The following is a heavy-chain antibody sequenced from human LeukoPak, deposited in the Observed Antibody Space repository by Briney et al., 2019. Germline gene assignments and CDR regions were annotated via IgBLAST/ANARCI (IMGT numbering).Heavy chain of an antibody. J-gene: IGHJ4*02. CDR2: IYYSGST. CDR1: GRSISSGGYY. Sequence: SETLSLTCTVSGRSISSGGYYWSWIRQHPGKGLEWIGYIYYSGSTYYNPSLKGRVTISVDTSKNQFSLKLSSVTAADTAVYYCARAHSGMGVGYFDYWGQGTLVTVSS. V-gene: IGHV4-31*03. D-gene: IGHD3-10*01. CDR3: ARAHSGMGVGYFDY.